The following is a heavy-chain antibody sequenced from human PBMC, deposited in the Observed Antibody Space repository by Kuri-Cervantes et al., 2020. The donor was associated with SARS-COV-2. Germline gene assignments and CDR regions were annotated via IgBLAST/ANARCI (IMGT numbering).Heavy chain of an antibody. CDR3: ASGYSSGSHYYYYYMDV. Sequence: SVKVSCKASGYTFTSYAISWVRQAPGQGLEWMGGIIPIFGTANYAQKFQGRVTITTDESTSTAYMELSSLRSEDTAVYYCASGYSSGSHYYYYYMDVWGKGTTVTVSS. CDR1: GYTFTSYA. D-gene: IGHD6-19*01. CDR2: IIPIFGTA. J-gene: IGHJ6*03. V-gene: IGHV1-69*05.